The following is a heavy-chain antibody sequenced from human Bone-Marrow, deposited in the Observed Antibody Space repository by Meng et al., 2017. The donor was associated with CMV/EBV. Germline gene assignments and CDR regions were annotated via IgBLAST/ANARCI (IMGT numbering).Heavy chain of an antibody. CDR2: TYYRSKWYN. CDR3: ARGAEWELTY. V-gene: IGHV6-1*01. CDR1: GDSVSSNSAA. Sequence: SETLSLTCAISGDSVSSNSAAGYWIRQSPSRGLEWLGRTYYRSKWYNDYAVSVKSRITINTDTSKNQFSLQLNSVTPEDTAVYYCARGAEWELTYWGQGTLVTVSS. J-gene: IGHJ4*02. D-gene: IGHD1-26*01.